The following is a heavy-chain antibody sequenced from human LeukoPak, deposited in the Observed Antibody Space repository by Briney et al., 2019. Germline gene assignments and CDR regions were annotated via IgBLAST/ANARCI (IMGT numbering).Heavy chain of an antibody. Sequence: GGSLRLSCAASGFPFSSYAMSWVRQAPGKGLEWVSAIVGDGGSTYYADSVTGRFTISRDDSKNTLLLQMSSLRAEDTAVYYCVRRYGSYDYWGQGTLVTVSS. V-gene: IGHV3-23*01. J-gene: IGHJ4*02. CDR1: GFPFSSYA. D-gene: IGHD2-15*01. CDR3: VRRYGSYDY. CDR2: IVGDGGST.